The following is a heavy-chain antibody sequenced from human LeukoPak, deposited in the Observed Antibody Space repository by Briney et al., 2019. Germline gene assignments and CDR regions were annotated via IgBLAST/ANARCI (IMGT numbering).Heavy chain of an antibody. V-gene: IGHV4-61*09. Sequence: SQTLSLTCTVSGGSISSGSYYWNWIRQPAGMRLEWLGHVFTRGTTNYNASLEGRLTISLDTARNQFSLYLSSVTAADTAMYFCARSSLAVYFDYWGQGTLVTASS. D-gene: IGHD6-19*01. CDR2: VFTRGTT. CDR1: GGSISSGSYY. CDR3: ARSSLAVYFDY. J-gene: IGHJ4*02.